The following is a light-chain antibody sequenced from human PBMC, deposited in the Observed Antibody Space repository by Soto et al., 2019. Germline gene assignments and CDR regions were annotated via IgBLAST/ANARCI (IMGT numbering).Light chain of an antibody. V-gene: IGKV3-20*01. CDR2: GAS. CDR3: QHYGSSRWT. J-gene: IGKJ1*01. CDR1: QSVSSSY. Sequence: EIVLTQSPGTLSLSPGERATLSCRASQSVSSSYLAWYQQKPGQAPRLLISGASRRATGIPDRFSGSGSGTDFTLTISRLEPEDFAVYYCQHYGSSRWTFGQGTKVEIK.